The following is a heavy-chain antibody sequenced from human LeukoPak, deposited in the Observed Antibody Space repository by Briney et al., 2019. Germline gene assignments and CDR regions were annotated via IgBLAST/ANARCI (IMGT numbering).Heavy chain of an antibody. Sequence: SETLSLTCAVSGGTISSSNWWRWVRQPPGKGLEWIGENYHSGSTNYNPSLKSRVTISVDKSKNQFSLKMSSVTAADTAVYYCARWATRELQYYFDYWGQGTLVTVSS. J-gene: IGHJ4*02. CDR2: NYHSGST. CDR3: ARWATRELQYYFDY. CDR1: GGTISSSNW. D-gene: IGHD1-26*01. V-gene: IGHV4-4*02.